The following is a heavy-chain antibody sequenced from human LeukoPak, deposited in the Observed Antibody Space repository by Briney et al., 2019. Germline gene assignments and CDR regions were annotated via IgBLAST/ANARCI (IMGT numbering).Heavy chain of an antibody. J-gene: IGHJ4*02. CDR1: GFDFHNYV. CDR2: IKQDGSEK. D-gene: IGHD3-22*01. Sequence: GGSLRLSCAASGFDFHNYVIHWVRQTPEKGLEWVANIKQDGSEKYYLDSVKGRFTISRDNAKNSLYLQMNSLRVEDTAVYYCARDYYRSLDYWGQGTLATVSS. CDR3: ARDYYRSLDY. V-gene: IGHV3-7*01.